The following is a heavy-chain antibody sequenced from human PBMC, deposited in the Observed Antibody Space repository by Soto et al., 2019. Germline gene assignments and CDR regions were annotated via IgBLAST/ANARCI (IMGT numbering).Heavy chain of an antibody. V-gene: IGHV3-30*18. J-gene: IGHJ4*02. D-gene: IGHD2-21*01. Sequence: GGSLRLSCAASGFAFSSYGMHWVRQAPGKGLERVAVISYDGSNKYYADSVKGRFTISRDNSKNTLYLQMNSLRAEDTAVYYCAKGVFVVETAPFDYWSQGSLVTLSS. CDR2: ISYDGSNK. CDR1: GFAFSSYG. CDR3: AKGVFVVETAPFDY.